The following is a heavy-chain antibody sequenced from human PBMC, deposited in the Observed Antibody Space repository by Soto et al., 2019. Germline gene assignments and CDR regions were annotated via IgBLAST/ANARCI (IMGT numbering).Heavy chain of an antibody. CDR3: AKEVSLGSTVDLGY. CDR1: GFTFSIFA. Sequence: GSLRLSCAASGFTFSIFAMSWVRQSPGKGLEWVSTISGSGGSTYYADAVKGRFTISRDNSMGTLYLQMKSLRVEDTAIYYCAKEVSLGSTVDLGYWGQGALVTVSS. CDR2: ISGSGGST. V-gene: IGHV3-23*01. J-gene: IGHJ4*02. D-gene: IGHD7-27*01.